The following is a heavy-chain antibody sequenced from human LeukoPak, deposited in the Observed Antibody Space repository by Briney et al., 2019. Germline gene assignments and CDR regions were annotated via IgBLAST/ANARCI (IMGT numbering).Heavy chain of an antibody. CDR3: AREEWYYFDY. V-gene: IGHV3-30-3*01. J-gene: IGHJ4*02. Sequence: GGSLRLSCAASGFTFSTYAIHWVRQAPGKGLEWVAVISYDGSNKYYVDSVKGRFTIARDNSKNTVYLQMNSLRAEDVAVYYCAREEWYYFDYWGQGTLVTVSS. D-gene: IGHD3-3*01. CDR2: ISYDGSNK. CDR1: GFTFSTYA.